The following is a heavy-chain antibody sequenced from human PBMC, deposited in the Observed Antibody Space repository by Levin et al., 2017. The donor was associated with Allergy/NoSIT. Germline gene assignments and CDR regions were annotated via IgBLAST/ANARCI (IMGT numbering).Heavy chain of an antibody. Sequence: LSLTCAASGLSFSIYDMNWVRRAPGKGLEWVSSISSAGNYMHFADSVRGRFTISRDNAANLLHLQMNSLTAEDSAVYYCTTRGSSWTFDYWGQGTLVTVSS. CDR2: ISSAGNYM. CDR3: TTRGSSWTFDY. J-gene: IGHJ4*02. V-gene: IGHV3-21*01. CDR1: GLSFSIYD. D-gene: IGHD6-13*01.